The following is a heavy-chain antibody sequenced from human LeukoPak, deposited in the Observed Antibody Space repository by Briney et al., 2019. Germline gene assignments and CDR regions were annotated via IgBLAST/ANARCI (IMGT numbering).Heavy chain of an antibody. V-gene: IGHV4-61*08. CDR1: GGSISSGGYY. Sequence: SETLSLTCTVSGGSISSGGYYWSWIRQPPGKGLEWIGYIYYSGSTNYNPSLKSRVTISVDTSKNQFSLKLSSVTAADTAVYYCARLRIPSSSGWSYYFDYWGQGTLVTVSS. J-gene: IGHJ4*02. D-gene: IGHD6-19*01. CDR2: IYYSGST. CDR3: ARLRIPSSSGWSYYFDY.